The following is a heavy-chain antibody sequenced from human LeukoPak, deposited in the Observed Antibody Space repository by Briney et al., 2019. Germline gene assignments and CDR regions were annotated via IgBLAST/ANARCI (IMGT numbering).Heavy chain of an antibody. CDR3: ARVSSGQYCGGDCYSDY. Sequence: ASVKVSCKASGYTFTSYYMHWVRQAPGQGLEWMGIINPSGGSTSYAQKFQGRVTMTRDTSTSTVYMERSSLRSEDTAVYYCARVSSGQYCGGDCYSDYWGQGTLVTVSS. CDR1: GYTFTSYY. D-gene: IGHD2-21*02. J-gene: IGHJ4*02. V-gene: IGHV1-46*01. CDR2: INPSGGST.